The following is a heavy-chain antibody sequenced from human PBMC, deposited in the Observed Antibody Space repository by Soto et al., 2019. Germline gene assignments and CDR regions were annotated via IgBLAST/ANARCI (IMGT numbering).Heavy chain of an antibody. CDR3: TRGAGFFYGVDV. J-gene: IGHJ6*02. V-gene: IGHV3-48*03. D-gene: IGHD3-10*01. Sequence: AGGSLRLSCAASGFSFSDYEMNWVRQAPGKGLEWIAHISLSGSTIYYADSVKGRFSISRDNSKNFLYLQMSGLRADDSAVYYCTRGAGFFYGVDVWGLGTTVTVSS. CDR2: ISLSGSTI. CDR1: GFSFSDYE.